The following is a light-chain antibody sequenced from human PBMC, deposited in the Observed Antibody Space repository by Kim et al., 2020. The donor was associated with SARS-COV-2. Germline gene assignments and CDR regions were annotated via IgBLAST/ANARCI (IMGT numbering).Light chain of an antibody. V-gene: IGKV1-17*01. CDR1: QDIRND. CDR3: LQHSTYPIT. Sequence: ASVGDRVTNTCRARQDIRNDLGWYQQNPGRAPKRLIYGASSLQSGVPSRFSGSGSGTEFTLTISSVQPEDFATYFCLQHSTYPITFGQGTRLEIK. J-gene: IGKJ5*01. CDR2: GAS.